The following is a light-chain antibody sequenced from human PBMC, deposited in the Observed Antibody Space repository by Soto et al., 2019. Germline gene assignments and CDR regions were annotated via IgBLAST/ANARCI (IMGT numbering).Light chain of an antibody. CDR1: QTISRW. Sequence: DIQMTQSPSTLSASVGDTVTITCRASQTISRWLAWYQQKPGKAPRLPIYTASTLESGVPSRFSASGSGTEFTLTISXLHPDDFATYYCQEYNNYWTFGQGTKVDIK. J-gene: IGKJ1*01. CDR2: TAS. V-gene: IGKV1-5*01. CDR3: QEYNNYWT.